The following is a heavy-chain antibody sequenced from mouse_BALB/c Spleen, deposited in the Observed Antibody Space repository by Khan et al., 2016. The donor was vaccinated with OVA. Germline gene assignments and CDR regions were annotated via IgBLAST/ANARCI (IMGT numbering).Heavy chain of an antibody. Sequence: VELVESGPGLVAPSQSLSITCTISGFSLTNYGVHWVRRPPGKGLEWLVVIWHDGSTTYNSALKSRLTISKDNSKSQVFVKMNSLQTDDTAMYFCARQPYYHYNVMDYWGQGTSVTVSS. V-gene: IGHV2-6-1*01. CDR3: ARQPYYHYNVMDY. CDR1: GFSLTNYG. CDR2: IWHDGST. J-gene: IGHJ4*01. D-gene: IGHD2-10*01.